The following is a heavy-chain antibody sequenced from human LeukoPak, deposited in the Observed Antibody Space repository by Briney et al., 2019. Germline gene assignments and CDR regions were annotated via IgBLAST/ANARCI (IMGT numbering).Heavy chain of an antibody. J-gene: IGHJ4*02. CDR3: ARDRRYYDILTGHAGLFDY. CDR1: GYSISSGYY. D-gene: IGHD3-9*01. V-gene: IGHV4-38-2*02. Sequence: SETLSPTCAVSGYSISSGYYWGWIRQPPGKGLEWIGSIYHSGSTYYNPSLKSRVTISVDTSKNQFSLKLSSVTAADTAVYYCARDRRYYDILTGHAGLFDYWGQGTLVTVSS. CDR2: IYHSGST.